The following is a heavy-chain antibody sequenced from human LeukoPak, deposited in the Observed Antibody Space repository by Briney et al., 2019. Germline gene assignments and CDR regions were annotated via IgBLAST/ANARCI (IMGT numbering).Heavy chain of an antibody. CDR1: GFTFSSYA. V-gene: IGHV3-23*01. D-gene: IGHD2-2*01. CDR3: AKTDCSSTSCYYY. Sequence: GGSLRLSCAASGFTFSSYAMSWVRQAPGKGLEWVSAISGSGGSTYYADSVKGRFTVSRDNSKNTLYLQMNSLRAEDTAVYYCAKTDCSSTSCYYYWGQGTLVTVSS. CDR2: ISGSGGST. J-gene: IGHJ4*02.